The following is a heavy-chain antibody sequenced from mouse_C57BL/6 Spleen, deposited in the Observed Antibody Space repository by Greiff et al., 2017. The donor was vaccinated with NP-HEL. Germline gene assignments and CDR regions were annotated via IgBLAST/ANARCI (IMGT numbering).Heavy chain of an antibody. Sequence: EVQLQQSGPGLVKPSQSLSLTCSVTGYSITSGYYWNWIRQFPGNKLEWMGYISYDGSNNYNPSLKNRNSITRDTSKNQFFLKLNSVTTEDTATYYCAKDCYYRFAYWGQGTLVTVSA. CDR3: AKDCYYRFAY. CDR2: ISYDGSN. J-gene: IGHJ3*01. D-gene: IGHD2-3*01. CDR1: GYSITSGYY. V-gene: IGHV3-6*01.